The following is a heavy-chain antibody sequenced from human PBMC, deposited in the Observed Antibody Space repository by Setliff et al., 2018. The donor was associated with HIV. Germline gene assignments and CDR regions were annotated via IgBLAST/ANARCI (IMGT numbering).Heavy chain of an antibody. V-gene: IGHV1-8*02. J-gene: IGHJ4*02. CDR3: AIPRITLFGVVIRAFDY. Sequence: GASVKVSCKASGYTFISYDINWVRQATGQGLEWMGWMNPNSGNTGYAQKFQGRVTMTKNTSISTAYMELSSLRSEDTAVYYCAIPRITLFGVVIRAFDYWGQGALVTVSS. CDR1: GYTFISYD. D-gene: IGHD3-3*01. CDR2: MNPNSGNT.